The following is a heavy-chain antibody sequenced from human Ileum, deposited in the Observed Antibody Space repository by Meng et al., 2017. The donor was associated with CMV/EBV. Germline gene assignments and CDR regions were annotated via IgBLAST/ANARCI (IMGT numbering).Heavy chain of an antibody. D-gene: IGHD6-13*01. CDR2: IYYTGST. V-gene: IGHV4-39*02. J-gene: IGHJ4*02. Sequence: QLAESGPSRVKPSETLSLPCPVSGGSISSSSYYWAWVRQPPGKGLGWIGSIYYTGSTFYSPSLKSRVTISIDTSKNDFSLRLNSVTAADTAMYYCTRETGGSSLAYWGQGTLVTVSS. CDR1: GGSISSSSYY. CDR3: TRETGGSSLAY.